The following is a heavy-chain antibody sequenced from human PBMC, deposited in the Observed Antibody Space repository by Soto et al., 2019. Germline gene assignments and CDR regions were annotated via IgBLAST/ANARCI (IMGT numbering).Heavy chain of an antibody. Sequence: SETLSLTCAVYGGSFSGYYWSWIRQPPGKGLEWIGEINHSGSTNYNPSLESRVTISVDTSKNQFSLKLSSLTAADTAVYYCARGGKWLRFVHWFDPWGQGTLVTVSS. J-gene: IGHJ5*02. D-gene: IGHD5-12*01. CDR1: GGSFSGYY. CDR3: ARGGKWLRFVHWFDP. CDR2: INHSGST. V-gene: IGHV4-34*01.